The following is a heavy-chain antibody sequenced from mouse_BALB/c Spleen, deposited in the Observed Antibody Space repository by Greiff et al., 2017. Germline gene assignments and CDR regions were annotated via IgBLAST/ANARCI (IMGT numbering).Heavy chain of an antibody. V-gene: IGHV1-67*01. Sequence: QVQLQQSGAELVRPGVSVKISCKGSGYTFTDYAMHWVKQSHAKSLEWIGVISTYYGDASYNQKFKGKATMTVDKSSSTAYMELARLTSEDTAVYYCAPHYYGYEAYWGQGTLVTVSA. D-gene: IGHD1-2*01. CDR2: ISTYYGDA. CDR1: GYTFTDYA. CDR3: APHYYGYEAY. J-gene: IGHJ3*01.